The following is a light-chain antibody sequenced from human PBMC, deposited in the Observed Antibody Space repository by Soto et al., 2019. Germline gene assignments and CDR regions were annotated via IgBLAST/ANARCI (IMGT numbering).Light chain of an antibody. J-gene: IGLJ3*02. V-gene: IGLV2-14*01. CDR2: EVN. CDR3: GTWDSSLSAGV. CDR1: SSDVGGYNY. Sequence: QSVLTQPASASGSPGQSITISCTGSSSDVGGYNYVSWFQQHPGKAPKLIIYEVNKRTLGLSSRFSASKSGNTAALTISGLQTEDEADYYCGTWDSSLSAGVFGGGTKLTVL.